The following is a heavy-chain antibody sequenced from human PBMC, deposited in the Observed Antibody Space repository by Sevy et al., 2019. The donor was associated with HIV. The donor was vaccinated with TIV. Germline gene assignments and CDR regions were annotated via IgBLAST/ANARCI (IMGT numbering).Heavy chain of an antibody. J-gene: IGHJ3*02. Sequence: SETLSLTCAVSGYSISSGYYWGWIRQPPGKGLEWIGSIYHSGSTYYNPSLKSRVTISVDTSKNQFSLKLSSVTAADTAVYYCARVPMITFGGVIVGAFDIWGQGTMVTVSS. D-gene: IGHD3-16*02. CDR2: IYHSGST. V-gene: IGHV4-38-2*01. CDR1: GYSISSGYY. CDR3: ARVPMITFGGVIVGAFDI.